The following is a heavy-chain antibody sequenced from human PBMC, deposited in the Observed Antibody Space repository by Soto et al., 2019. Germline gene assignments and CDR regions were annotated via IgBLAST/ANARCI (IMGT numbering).Heavy chain of an antibody. V-gene: IGHV1-3*01. CDR1: GYTFTSYA. D-gene: IGHD4-17*01. CDR3: ARGLNGNLNYFDY. Sequence: QVQLVQSGAEVKKPGASVKVSCKASGYTFTSYAMHWVRQAPGQRLEWMGWINAGNGNTKYSQKFQGRVTITRDRSASTAYMELSSLRSEGTAGYYVARGLNGNLNYFDYWSQGALVTVS. CDR2: INAGNGNT. J-gene: IGHJ4*02.